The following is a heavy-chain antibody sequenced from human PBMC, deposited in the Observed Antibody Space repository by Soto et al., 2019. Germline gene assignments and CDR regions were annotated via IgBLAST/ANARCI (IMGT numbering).Heavy chain of an antibody. CDR2: VDWDDDK. V-gene: IGHV2-70*11. CDR3: ARIHWNGRPDAFYI. D-gene: IGHD1-1*01. CDR1: GFSLSTSGMC. Sequence: SGPTLLNPTQTVTLTCTFSGFSLSTSGMCVSWIRQPPGKALEWLARVDWDDDKYYSTSLKTRLTISKDTSKNQVVLTMTNMDPVDTATYYCARIHWNGRPDAFYIWGQGTMVTVSS. J-gene: IGHJ3*02.